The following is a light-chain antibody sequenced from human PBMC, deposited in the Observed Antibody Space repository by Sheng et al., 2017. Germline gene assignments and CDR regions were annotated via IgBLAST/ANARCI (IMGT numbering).Light chain of an antibody. Sequence: IQLTQSPSSLSASVGDRVTITCRASQPVSRYLNWYQQKPGKAPKLLIYAASGLQTGVPSRFSGSGSGTDFSLSIDNLQPEDFAVYYCQQTFSTPQRTFGPGTKWKSN. J-gene: IGKJ1*01. CDR3: QQTFSTPQRT. V-gene: IGKV1-39*01. CDR1: QPVSRY. CDR2: AAS.